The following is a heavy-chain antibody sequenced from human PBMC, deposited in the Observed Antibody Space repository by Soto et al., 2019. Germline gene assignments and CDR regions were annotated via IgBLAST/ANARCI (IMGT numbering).Heavy chain of an antibody. CDR2: IHTYKGHT. CDR1: GYTFTDYG. Sequence: QVQLVQSGAEVKKPGASVKVYCKASGYTFTDYGISWVRQAPGQGLEWMGWIHTYKGHTNYAQKVQGRVTMTTDTSTSTAYMELRSLRPDDTAVYYCARDAQYSSRWHPIDFWGQGTLVTVSS. J-gene: IGHJ4*02. CDR3: ARDAQYSSRWHPIDF. V-gene: IGHV1-18*01. D-gene: IGHD6-13*01.